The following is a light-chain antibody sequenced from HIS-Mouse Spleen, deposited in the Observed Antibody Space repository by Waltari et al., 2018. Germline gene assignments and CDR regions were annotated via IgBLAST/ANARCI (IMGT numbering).Light chain of an antibody. CDR2: DAA. V-gene: IGKV3-11*01. Sequence: EIVLTQSPATLSLSPGERATLSCRASQSVSSYLAWYQQKPGQAHRLIIYDAANRATGIPARLSGSGSGIDFTLTISSLEPEDFAVYYCQQRSNWPYTFGQGTKLEIK. CDR1: QSVSSY. CDR3: QQRSNWPYT. J-gene: IGKJ2*01.